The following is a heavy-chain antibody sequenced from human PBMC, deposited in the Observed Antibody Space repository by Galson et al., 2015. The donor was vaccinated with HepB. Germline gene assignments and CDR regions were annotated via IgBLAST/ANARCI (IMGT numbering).Heavy chain of an antibody. CDR1: GFSLSTSGVG. J-gene: IGHJ4*02. CDR2: IYWDDDK. D-gene: IGHD3-22*01. Sequence: PALVKPTQTLTLTCTFSGFSLSTSGVGVGWIRQPPGKALEWLALIYWDDDKRYSPSLKSRLTITKDTSKNQVVLTMTNMDPVDTATYYCARSLIKDDSSGYYYPFDYWGQGTLVTVSS. V-gene: IGHV2-5*02. CDR3: ARSLIKDDSSGYYYPFDY.